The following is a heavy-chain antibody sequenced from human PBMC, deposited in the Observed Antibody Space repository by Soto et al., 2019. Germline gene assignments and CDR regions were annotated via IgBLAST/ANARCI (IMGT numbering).Heavy chain of an antibody. D-gene: IGHD3-3*01. Sequence: PGGSLRLSCAASGFTFSDYYMSWIRQAPGKGLEWVSYISSSGSTIYYADSVKGRFTISRDNAKNSLYLQMNSLRAEDTAVYYCARQYYDFWSGYYEVLGYYYYMDVWGKGTTVTVSS. CDR1: GFTFSDYY. V-gene: IGHV3-11*01. J-gene: IGHJ6*03. CDR2: ISSSGSTI. CDR3: ARQYYDFWSGYYEVLGYYYYMDV.